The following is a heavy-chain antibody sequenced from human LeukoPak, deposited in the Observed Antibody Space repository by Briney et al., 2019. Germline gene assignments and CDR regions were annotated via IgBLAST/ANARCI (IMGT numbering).Heavy chain of an antibody. CDR3: ARDRATLHYDSSGYYYYYYYMDV. V-gene: IGHV1-69*01. J-gene: IGHJ6*03. CDR2: IIPIFGTA. D-gene: IGHD3-22*01. Sequence: PGGSLRLSCAASGFTFSSYAISWVRQAPGQGLEWMGGIIPIFGTANYAQKFQGRVTITADESTSTAYMELSSLRSEDTAVYYCARDRATLHYDSSGYYYYYYYMDVWGKGTTVTISS. CDR1: GFTFSSYA.